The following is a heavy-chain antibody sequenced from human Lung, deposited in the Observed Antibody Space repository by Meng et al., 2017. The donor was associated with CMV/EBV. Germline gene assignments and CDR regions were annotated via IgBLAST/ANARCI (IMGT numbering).Heavy chain of an antibody. D-gene: IGHD6-19*01. V-gene: IGHV4-61*02. CDR3: ARGPYSTGWCDF. Sequence: QVELQGSGPGLVKPSHTLSLTCTVSGGSISSRSFYWNWIRQPAGKGLEWIGRLYATGSTNYNPSLESRATISVDTSKNQFSLRLDSVTAADTAVYYCARGPYSTGWCDFWGQGSLVTVSS. J-gene: IGHJ4*02. CDR1: GGSISSRSFY. CDR2: LYATGST.